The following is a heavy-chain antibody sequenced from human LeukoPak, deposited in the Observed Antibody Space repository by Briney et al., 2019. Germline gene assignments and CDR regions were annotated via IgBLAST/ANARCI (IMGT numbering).Heavy chain of an antibody. Sequence: ASVKVSCKASGYSFRNYGISWVRQAPGQGLEWMGWINTYNGNTNYVERFQGRVTMTTDTSRSTAYMELRSLTSDDTAMYYCARGGEQWLMHWADYWGQGTLVSVSA. J-gene: IGHJ4*02. V-gene: IGHV1-18*01. CDR1: GYSFRNYG. CDR2: INTYNGNT. CDR3: ARGGEQWLMHWADY. D-gene: IGHD6-19*01.